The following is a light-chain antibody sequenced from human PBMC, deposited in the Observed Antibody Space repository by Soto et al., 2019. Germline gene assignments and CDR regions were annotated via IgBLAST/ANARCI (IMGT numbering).Light chain of an antibody. CDR2: KAS. J-gene: IGKJ1*01. Sequence: ASVGDRVTVTCLASQSISSWLAWYQQKPGKAPKLLIYKASSLESGVPSRFRGSGSGTEFTLTISSLQTDDFATYYCQQYNSYPRTFGQGTKVDIK. CDR1: QSISSW. V-gene: IGKV1-5*03. CDR3: QQYNSYPRT.